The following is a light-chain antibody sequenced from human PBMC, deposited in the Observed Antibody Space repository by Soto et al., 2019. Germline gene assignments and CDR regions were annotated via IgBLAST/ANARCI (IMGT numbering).Light chain of an antibody. CDR2: GAS. CDR1: QSVYNNY. CDR3: HQRNK. Sequence: EIVLTQSPGTVSLSPGERATLSCRASQSVYNNYIAWYQQSPGQAPRVLIYGASTRATGTPDRFSGSGSGTDFTLTISSLEPEDFGVYFCHQRNKFGQGTRLEIK. V-gene: IGKV3D-20*02. J-gene: IGKJ5*01.